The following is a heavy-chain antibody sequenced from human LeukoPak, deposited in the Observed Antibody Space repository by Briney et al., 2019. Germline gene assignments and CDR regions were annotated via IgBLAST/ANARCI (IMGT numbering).Heavy chain of an antibody. CDR3: ARDIVATGDY. Sequence: SETLSLTCAVYGGSFSGYYWSWIRQPPGKGLEWIGEINHSGSTNYNPSLKSRVTISVDMSKNQFSLKLSSVTAADTAVYYCARDIVATGDYWGQGTLATVSS. CDR2: INHSGST. CDR1: GGSFSGYY. J-gene: IGHJ4*02. V-gene: IGHV4-34*01. D-gene: IGHD5-12*01.